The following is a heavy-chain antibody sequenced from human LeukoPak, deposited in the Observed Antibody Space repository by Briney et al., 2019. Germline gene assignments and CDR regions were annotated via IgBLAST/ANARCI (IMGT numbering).Heavy chain of an antibody. D-gene: IGHD2/OR15-2a*01. V-gene: IGHV4-38-2*01. J-gene: IGHJ4*02. CDR1: GYSISSGYY. CDR3: ANGGDFYYFDY. CDR2: ICHSGST. Sequence: PSETLSLTYAVSGYSISSGYYWGWIRQPPGKWLEWIGRICHSGSTYYNPSLKSRVTISVDTSNKQFSLKLSSVTAADTAVYYCANGGDFYYFDYWGQGTLVTVSS.